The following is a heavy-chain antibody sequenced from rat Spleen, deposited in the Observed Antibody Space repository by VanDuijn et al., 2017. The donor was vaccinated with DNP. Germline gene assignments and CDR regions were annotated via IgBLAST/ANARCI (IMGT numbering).Heavy chain of an antibody. CDR3: ARAGSRYAMDA. V-gene: IGHV5-25*01. Sequence: EVQLVESGGDLVQPGRSLKLSCAASGFTFSDYYMAWVRQAPTKGLEWVATITSAGGSTYYRDTVKGRVSITRDNSKETLYLQWDSLTSEDTATYYCARAGSRYAMDAWGQGTSVTVSS. J-gene: IGHJ4*01. CDR1: GFTFSDYY. D-gene: IGHD1-4*01. CDR2: ITSAGGST.